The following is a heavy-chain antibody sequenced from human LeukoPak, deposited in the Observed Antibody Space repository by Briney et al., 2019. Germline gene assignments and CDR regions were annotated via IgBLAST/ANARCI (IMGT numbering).Heavy chain of an antibody. J-gene: IGHJ6*03. Sequence: VRSLCPSSAPSRFTFSSDSMNSVPEAPGKGVGWGSYISSSSRYISYADPVKGRFNISRHNSRDTLYLQMNSLGLEDTAVYHCAKDGVLCYDSWRDYSPHYFYMDVWGEGTTDSVS. CDR2: ISSSSRYI. CDR3: AKDGVLCYDSWRDYSPHYFYMDV. V-gene: IGHV3-21*05. D-gene: IGHD3-3*01. CDR1: RFTFSSDS.